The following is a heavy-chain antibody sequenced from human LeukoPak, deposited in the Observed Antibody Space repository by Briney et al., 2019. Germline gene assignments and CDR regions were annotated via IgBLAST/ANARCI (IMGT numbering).Heavy chain of an antibody. CDR2: INPSGGST. CDR3: ARRGSYLGDAFDI. J-gene: IGHJ3*02. V-gene: IGHV1-46*01. CDR1: GYTFTSYY. Sequence: ASVKVSCKASGYTFTSYYMHWVRQAPGQGLEWMGIINPSGGSTSYAQKFQGRVTITRDMSTSTVYMELSSLRSEDTAVYYCARRGSYLGDAFDIWGQGTMVTVSS. D-gene: IGHD3-16*02.